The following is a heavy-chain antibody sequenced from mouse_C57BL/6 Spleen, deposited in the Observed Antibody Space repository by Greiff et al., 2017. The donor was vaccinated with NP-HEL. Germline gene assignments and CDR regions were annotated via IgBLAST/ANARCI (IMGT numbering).Heavy chain of an antibody. CDR1: GYTFTSYW. CDR3: ARKGLTGTFDY. V-gene: IGHV1-53*01. D-gene: IGHD4-1*01. CDR2: INPSNGGT. J-gene: IGHJ2*01. Sequence: QVQLKESGTELVKPGASVKLSCKASGYTFTSYWMHWVKQRPGQGLEWIGNINPSNGGTNYNEKFKSKATLTVDKSSSTAYMQLSSLTSEDSAVYYCARKGLTGTFDYWGQGTTLTVSS.